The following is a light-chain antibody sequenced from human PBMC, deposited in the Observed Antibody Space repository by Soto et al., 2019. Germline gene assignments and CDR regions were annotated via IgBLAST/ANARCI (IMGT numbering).Light chain of an antibody. CDR2: EVN. V-gene: IGLV2-8*01. CDR1: SSDVGGYNY. Sequence: QSALTQPPSASGSPGQSVAISCTGTSSDVGGYNYVSWYQQHPGKAPKLMIYEVNKRPSGVPDRLSGSKSGNTASLTVSGLQAEDEADYYCSSYAGSNNVFGTGTKVTVL. J-gene: IGLJ1*01. CDR3: SSYAGSNNV.